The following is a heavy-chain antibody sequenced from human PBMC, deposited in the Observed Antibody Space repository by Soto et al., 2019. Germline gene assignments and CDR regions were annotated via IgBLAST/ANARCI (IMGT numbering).Heavy chain of an antibody. CDR3: DRDYYGMDV. CDR1: GGSISSGGYS. Sequence: PSETLSLTCTVSGGSISSGGYSWTWIRQSPGKGLEWIGYTYQSGSAYYNPSLKSRVTISVDRSKNQFSLNLTSVTAADTAVYYWDRDYYGMDVWGQGTTVNVSS. V-gene: IGHV4-30-2*06. J-gene: IGHJ6*02. CDR2: TYQSGSA.